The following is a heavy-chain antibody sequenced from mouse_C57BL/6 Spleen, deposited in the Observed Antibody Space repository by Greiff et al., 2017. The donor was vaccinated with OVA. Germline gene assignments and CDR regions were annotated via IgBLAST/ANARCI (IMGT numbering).Heavy chain of an antibody. V-gene: IGHV3-6*01. J-gene: IGHJ1*03. Sequence: EVQLVESGPGLVKPSQSLSLTCSVTGYSITSGYYWNWIRQFPGNKLEWMGYISYDGSNNYNPSLKNRISITRDTSKNQFFLKLNSVTTEDTATYYCAREGDDGYGYFDVWGTGTTVTVSS. D-gene: IGHD2-3*01. CDR1: GYSITSGYY. CDR3: AREGDDGYGYFDV. CDR2: ISYDGSN.